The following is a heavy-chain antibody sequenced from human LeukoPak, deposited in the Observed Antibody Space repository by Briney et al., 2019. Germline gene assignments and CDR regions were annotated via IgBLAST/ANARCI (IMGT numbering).Heavy chain of an antibody. V-gene: IGHV4-34*01. CDR3: ARSLRYFDKYYFDY. CDR2: INHSGST. J-gene: IGHJ4*02. CDR1: GGSFSGYY. Sequence: PSETLSLTCAVYGGSFSGYYWSWICQPPGKGLEWIGEINHSGSTNYNPSLKSRVTISVDTSKNQFSLKLSSVTAADTAVYYCARSLRYFDKYYFDYWGQGTLVTVSS. D-gene: IGHD3-9*01.